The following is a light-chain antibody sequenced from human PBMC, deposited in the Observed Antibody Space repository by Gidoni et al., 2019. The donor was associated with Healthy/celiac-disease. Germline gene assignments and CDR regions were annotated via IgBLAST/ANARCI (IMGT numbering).Light chain of an antibody. CDR2: GSS. J-gene: IGKJ1*01. Sequence: EIVLTQSPGTLSLSPGERATLSFRASQSVSSSYLAWYQQKPDQAPRLLIYGSSSRATGIPDRFSGSGSGTDFTLTISRLEPEDFAVYYCQQYGSSPPWTFGQGTKVEIK. CDR3: QQYGSSPPWT. V-gene: IGKV3-20*01. CDR1: QSVSSSY.